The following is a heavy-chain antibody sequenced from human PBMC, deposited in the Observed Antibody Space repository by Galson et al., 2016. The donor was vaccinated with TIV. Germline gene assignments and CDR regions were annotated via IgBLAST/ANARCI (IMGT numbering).Heavy chain of an antibody. J-gene: IGHJ4*02. V-gene: IGHV2-70*11. Sequence: ALVKPTQTLTLTCTFSGFSLNTDGLCVNWIRQPPGKALEWLARIDWDDDKSYSPSLKTRLTISNDTSKNQVVLTMTNMDPVDTATYYCARIAGYYDSSGHYIPRSFDYWGQGALVTVSS. CDR1: GFSLNTDGLC. CDR2: IDWDDDK. CDR3: ARIAGYYDSSGHYIPRSFDY. D-gene: IGHD3-22*01.